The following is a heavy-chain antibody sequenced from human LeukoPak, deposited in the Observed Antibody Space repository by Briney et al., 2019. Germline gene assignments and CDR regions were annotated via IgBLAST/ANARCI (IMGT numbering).Heavy chain of an antibody. CDR3: ARELGYCSSTSCRLSDY. V-gene: IGHV1-2*02. CDR1: GYTFTGYY. CDR2: INPNSGGT. Sequence: ASVKVSCKASGYTFTGYYMHWVRQAPGQGLEWMGWINPNSGGTNYAQKFQGRVTMTRDTSISTAYMELSRLRSDDTAVYYCARELGYCSSTSCRLSDYWGQGTLVTVSS. J-gene: IGHJ4*02. D-gene: IGHD2-2*01.